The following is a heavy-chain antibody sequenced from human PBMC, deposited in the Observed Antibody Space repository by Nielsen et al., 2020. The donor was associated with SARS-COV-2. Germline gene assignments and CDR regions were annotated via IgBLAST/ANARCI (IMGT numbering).Heavy chain of an antibody. CDR3: ARASHSSSALIFDY. CDR2: IYYSGST. D-gene: IGHD6-6*01. J-gene: IGHJ4*02. Sequence: SETLSLTCTVSGGSISSSSYYWGWIRQPPGKGLEWIGSIYYSGSTYYNPSLKSRVTISVDTSKNQFSLKLSSVTAADTAVYYCARASHSSSALIFDYWGQGTLVTVSS. V-gene: IGHV4-39*01. CDR1: GGSISSSSYY.